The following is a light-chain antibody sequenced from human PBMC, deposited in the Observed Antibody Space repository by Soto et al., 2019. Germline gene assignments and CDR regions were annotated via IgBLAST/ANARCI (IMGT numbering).Light chain of an antibody. V-gene: IGKV3-11*01. J-gene: IGKJ2*01. CDR3: QQRSNWHT. Sequence: EIVFTQSPATLSLSPGERATLSCRASQSVSSYLAWYQQKPGQAPRLLIYDASNRATGIPARFSGSGSGTDFTLTISXLEPEDFAVYYRQQRSNWHTFGQGTKVDIK. CDR2: DAS. CDR1: QSVSSY.